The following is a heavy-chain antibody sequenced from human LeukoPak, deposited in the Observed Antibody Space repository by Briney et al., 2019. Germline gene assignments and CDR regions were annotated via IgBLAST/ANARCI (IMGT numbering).Heavy chain of an antibody. CDR1: GFTFSSYG. CDR3: AKELAYCGGDCYLGNGMGFDY. D-gene: IGHD2-21*02. Sequence: GGSLRLSCAASGFTFSSYGMSWVRQAPGKGLEWVSAISGSGGSTYYADSVKGRFTISRDNSKNTLYLQMNSLRAEDTAVYYCAKELAYCGGDCYLGNGMGFDYWGQGTLVTVSS. CDR2: ISGSGGST. V-gene: IGHV3-23*01. J-gene: IGHJ4*02.